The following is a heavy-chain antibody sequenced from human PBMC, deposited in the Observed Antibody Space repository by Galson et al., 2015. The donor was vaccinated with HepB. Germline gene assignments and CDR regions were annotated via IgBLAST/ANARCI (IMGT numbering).Heavy chain of an antibody. CDR2: ISGGGGST. Sequence: SLRLSCAASGFTFSSYAMSWVRQAPGKGLEWVSAISGGGGSTYYADSVKGRFTISRDNSKNTLYLQMNSLRAEDTAVYYCAKYCGGDCYYRMYYFDYWGQGTLVTVSS. D-gene: IGHD2-21*01. V-gene: IGHV3-23*01. J-gene: IGHJ4*02. CDR1: GFTFSSYA. CDR3: AKYCGGDCYYRMYYFDY.